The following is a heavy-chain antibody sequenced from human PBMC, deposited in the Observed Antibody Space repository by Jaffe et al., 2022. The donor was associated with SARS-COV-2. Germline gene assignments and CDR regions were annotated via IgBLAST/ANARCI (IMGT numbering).Heavy chain of an antibody. D-gene: IGHD3-10*02. CDR1: GFTFSSYS. J-gene: IGHJ3*02. Sequence: EVQLVESGGGLVQPGGSLRLSCAASGFTFSSYSMNWVRQAPGKGLEWVSYISSSSSTIYYADSVKGRFTISRDNAKNSLYLQMNSLRDEDTAVYYCARDRRVVRGVPHDAFDIWGQGTMVTVSS. CDR2: ISSSSSTI. CDR3: ARDRRVVRGVPHDAFDI. V-gene: IGHV3-48*02.